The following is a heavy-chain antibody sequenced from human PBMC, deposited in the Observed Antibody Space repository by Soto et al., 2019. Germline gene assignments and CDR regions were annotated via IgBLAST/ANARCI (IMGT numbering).Heavy chain of an antibody. CDR3: VSGWFLDY. J-gene: IGHJ4*02. V-gene: IGHV4-59*01. CDR1: GDSISSFY. D-gene: IGHD6-19*01. Sequence: ETLSLTCTVSGDSISSFYWYWIRQPPGKGLEWVGYMFYSGSTNYNPSLKSRVTMSVDTSKKQFSLRLKSVTAADTAVYYCVSGWFLDYWGQGILVTVSS. CDR2: MFYSGST.